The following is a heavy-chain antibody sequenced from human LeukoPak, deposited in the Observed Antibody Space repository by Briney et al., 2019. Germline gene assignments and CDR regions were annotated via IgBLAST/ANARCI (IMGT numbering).Heavy chain of an antibody. CDR2: IWYDGSNK. CDR1: GFTFSSYG. D-gene: IGHD6-13*01. CDR3: AREMKYSSSWSHFDY. Sequence: QPGRSLRLSCAASGFTFSSYGMHWVRQAPGKGLEWVAVIWYDGSNKYYADSVKGRFTISRDNSKNTLYLQMNSLRAEDTAVYYCAREMKYSSSWSHFDYWGQGNLVSVSS. V-gene: IGHV3-33*01. J-gene: IGHJ4*02.